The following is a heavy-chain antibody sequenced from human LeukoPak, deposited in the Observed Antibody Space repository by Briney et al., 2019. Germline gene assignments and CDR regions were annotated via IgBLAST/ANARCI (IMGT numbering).Heavy chain of an antibody. J-gene: IGHJ5*02. CDR3: ARGALAMIDWFDP. CDR1: GGSFSGYY. CDR2: INHSGST. D-gene: IGHD5-12*01. V-gene: IGHV4-34*01. Sequence: SETLSLTCAVYGGSFSGYYWSWIRQPPGKGLEWIGEINHSGSTNYNPSLKSRVTISVDTSKNQFSLKLSSVTAADTAVYYCARGALAMIDWFDPWGQGTLVTVSS.